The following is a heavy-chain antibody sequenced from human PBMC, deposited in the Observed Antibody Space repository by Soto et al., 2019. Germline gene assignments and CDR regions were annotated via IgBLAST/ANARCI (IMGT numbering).Heavy chain of an antibody. CDR3: ARDLGQQLVRWFDP. V-gene: IGHV3-7*04. CDR2: IKQDGSEK. CDR1: GFTFSSYW. Sequence: EVQLVESGGGLVQPGGSLRLSCAASGFTFSSYWMSWVRQAPGKGLEWVANIKQDGSEKYYVDSVKGRFTISRDNAKNSLYLQMNSRRAEDTAVYYCARDLGQQLVRWFDPWGQGTLVTVSS. J-gene: IGHJ5*02. D-gene: IGHD6-13*01.